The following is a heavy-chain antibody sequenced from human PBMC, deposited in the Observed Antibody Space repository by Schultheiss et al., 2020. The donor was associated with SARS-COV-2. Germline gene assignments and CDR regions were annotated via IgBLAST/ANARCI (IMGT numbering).Heavy chain of an antibody. CDR3: ARVITIFGVTNRFDP. D-gene: IGHD3-3*01. J-gene: IGHJ5*02. CDR2: INHSGST. Sequence: LETLSLTCAVSGYSISSGYYWGWIRQPPGKGLEWIGEINHSGSTNYNPSLKSRVTISADTSKNQFSLKLSSVTAADTAVYYCARVITIFGVTNRFDPWGQGTLVTVSS. V-gene: IGHV4-38-2*01. CDR1: GYSISSGYY.